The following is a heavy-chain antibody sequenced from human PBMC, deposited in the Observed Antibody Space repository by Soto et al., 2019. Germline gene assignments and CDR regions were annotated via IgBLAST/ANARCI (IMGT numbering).Heavy chain of an antibody. CDR3: AADSFDY. Sequence: ASVKVSCKASGYAFTSYAMHWVLQAPGQRLEWMGWINAGNRNTNYAQKFQERVTITRDMSTSTAYMELSSLRSEDTAVYYCAADSFDYWGQGTLVTVSS. D-gene: IGHD2-21*02. CDR2: INAGNRNT. CDR1: GYAFTSYA. J-gene: IGHJ4*02. V-gene: IGHV1-3*01.